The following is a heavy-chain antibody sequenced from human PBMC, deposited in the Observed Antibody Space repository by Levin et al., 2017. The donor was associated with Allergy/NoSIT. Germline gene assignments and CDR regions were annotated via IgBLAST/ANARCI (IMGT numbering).Heavy chain of an antibody. V-gene: IGHV3-23*01. CDR3: AKAGSSSWYDHPDY. CDR1: GFTFSRYA. D-gene: IGHD6-13*01. CDR2: ISGSGGST. Sequence: GGSLRLSCAASGFTFSRYAMSWVRQAPGKGLEWVSAISGSGGSTYYADSVKGRFTISRDNSKNTLYLQMNSLRAEDTAVYYCAKAGSSSWYDHPDYWGQGTLVTVSS. J-gene: IGHJ4*02.